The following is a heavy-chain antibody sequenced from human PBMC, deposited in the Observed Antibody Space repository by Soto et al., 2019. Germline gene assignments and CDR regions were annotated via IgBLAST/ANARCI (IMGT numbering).Heavy chain of an antibody. CDR2: IRSKAYGGTT. Sequence: GGSLRLSCTASGFTFGDYAMSWFRQAPGKGLEWVGFIRSKAYGGTTEYAASVKGRFTISRDDSKSIAYLQMNSLKTEDTAVYYCTSPSTYYYDSNGYRYYYYGMDVWGQGTTVTVSS. V-gene: IGHV3-49*03. CDR3: TSPSTYYYDSNGYRYYYYGMDV. CDR1: GFTFGDYA. D-gene: IGHD3-22*01. J-gene: IGHJ6*02.